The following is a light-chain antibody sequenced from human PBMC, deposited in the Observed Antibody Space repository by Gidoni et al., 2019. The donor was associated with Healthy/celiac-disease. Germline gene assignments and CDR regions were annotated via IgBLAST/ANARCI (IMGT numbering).Light chain of an antibody. V-gene: IGKV1-9*01. CDR3: QQLTL. J-gene: IGKJ2*01. Sequence: DLQLTQSPSFLSASVGDRVTITCRASQGISSYLAWYQQKPGKAPKLLIYAASTLQSGVPSRFSGSGSGTEFTLTISSLQPEDFATYYCQQLTLFGQGTKLEIK. CDR1: QGISSY. CDR2: AAS.